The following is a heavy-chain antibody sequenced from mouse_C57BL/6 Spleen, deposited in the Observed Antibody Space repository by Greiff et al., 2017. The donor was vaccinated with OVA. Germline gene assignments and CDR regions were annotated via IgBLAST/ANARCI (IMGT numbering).Heavy chain of an antibody. J-gene: IGHJ2*01. CDR2: IYPGDGDT. CDR3: ARRLWDTGDYFDY. CDR1: GYAFSSYW. D-gene: IGHD4-1*01. Sequence: QVQLQQSGAELVNPGASVKISCKASGYAFSSYWMNWVKQRPGKGLEWIGQIYPGDGDTNYNGTFKGKATLTADKSSSTASMPLSSLTSEDSAVYFCARRLWDTGDYFDYWGQGTTLTVSS. V-gene: IGHV1-80*01.